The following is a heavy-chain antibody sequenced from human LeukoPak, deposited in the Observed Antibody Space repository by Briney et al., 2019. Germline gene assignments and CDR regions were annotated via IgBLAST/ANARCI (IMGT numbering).Heavy chain of an antibody. CDR2: ISSSSSYI. Sequence: PGGSLRLSCAASGFTFSSYSMKWVRQAPGKGLEWVSSISSSSSYIYYADSVKGRFTISRDNAKNSLYLQMSSLRAEDTAVYYCARDKNNYYGSGTWEYWGQGTLVTVSS. J-gene: IGHJ4*02. D-gene: IGHD3-10*01. CDR1: GFTFSSYS. V-gene: IGHV3-21*01. CDR3: ARDKNNYYGSGTWEY.